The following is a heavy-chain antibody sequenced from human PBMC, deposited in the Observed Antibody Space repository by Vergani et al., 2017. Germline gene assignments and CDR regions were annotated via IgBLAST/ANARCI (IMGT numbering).Heavy chain of an antibody. CDR2: INPSGGST. CDR3: APGEPWGSGGFDP. J-gene: IGHJ5*02. CDR1: GYTFTSYY. D-gene: IGHD7-27*01. V-gene: IGHV1-46*01. Sequence: QVQLVQSGAEVKKPGASVKVSCKASGYTFTSYYMHWVRQAPGQGLEWMGIINPSGGSTSYAQKFQGRVTMTRDTSISTAYMELSRLRSDDTAVYYCAPGEPWGSGGFDPWGQGTLVTVSS.